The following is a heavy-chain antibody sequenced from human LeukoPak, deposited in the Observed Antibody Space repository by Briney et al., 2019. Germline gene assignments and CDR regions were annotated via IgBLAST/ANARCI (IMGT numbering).Heavy chain of an antibody. D-gene: IGHD2-2*01. J-gene: IGHJ5*02. CDR3: ARGPYQLPPLGWFDP. CDR1: GGTFSSYA. V-gene: IGHV1-69*05. CDR2: IIPIFGTA. Sequence: SVKVSCKASGGTFSSYAISWVRQAPGQGLEWMGRIIPIFGTANYAQKFQGRVTITTDESTSTAYMELSSLRSEDTAVYYCARGPYQLPPLGWFDPWGQGTLVTVSS.